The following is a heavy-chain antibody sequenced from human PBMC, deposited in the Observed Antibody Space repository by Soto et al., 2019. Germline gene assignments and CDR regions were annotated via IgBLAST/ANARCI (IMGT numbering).Heavy chain of an antibody. J-gene: IGHJ5*02. CDR3: ARDARYFDWLGGWFDP. Sequence: GGSLRLSCAASGFTFSSYSMNWVRQAPGKGLEWVSYISSSSTIYYADSVKGRFTISRDNAKNSLYLQMNSLRDEDTAVYYCARDARYFDWLGGWFDPWGQGTLVTVSS. CDR1: GFTFSSYS. V-gene: IGHV3-48*02. CDR2: ISSSSTI. D-gene: IGHD3-9*01.